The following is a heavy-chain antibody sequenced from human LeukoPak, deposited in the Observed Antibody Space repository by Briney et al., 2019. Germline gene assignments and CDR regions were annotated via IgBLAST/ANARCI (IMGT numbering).Heavy chain of an antibody. V-gene: IGHV3-7*01. J-gene: IGHJ3*02. D-gene: IGHD3-16*01. CDR1: GFTFSSYW. Sequence: GGSLRLSCAASGFTFSSYWMSWVRQAPGKGLEWVANIKQDGSEKYYVDSVKGRFTISRDNAKNSLYLQMNSLRAEDTAVYYCARAGGGPPANDAFDIGGQGTMVTVSS. CDR2: IKQDGSEK. CDR3: ARAGGGPPANDAFDI.